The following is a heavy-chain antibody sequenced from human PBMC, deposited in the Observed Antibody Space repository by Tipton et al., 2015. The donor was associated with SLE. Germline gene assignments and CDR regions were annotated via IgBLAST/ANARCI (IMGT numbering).Heavy chain of an antibody. J-gene: IGHJ2*01. CDR2: IYSSGDR. CDR1: GGSINNYY. CDR3: ARGSDGEYVRYFDV. Sequence: TLSLTCTVSGGSINNYYWSWIRQSAGRGLEWIGRIYSSGDRDYNPSLRSRVTMSIDASQNRVSLRLKSVSAADTAVYYCARGSDGEYVRYFDVWGPGTLVTVSS. V-gene: IGHV4-4*07. D-gene: IGHD4-17*01.